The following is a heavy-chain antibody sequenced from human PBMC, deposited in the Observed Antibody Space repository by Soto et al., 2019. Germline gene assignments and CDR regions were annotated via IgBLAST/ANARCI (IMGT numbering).Heavy chain of an antibody. Sequence: ASVKVSCKASGYTFTSYGISWVRQAPGQGLEWMGWISAYNGNTNYAQKLQGRVTMTTDTSTSTAYMEPRSLRSDDTAVYYCAVGVAATQPFDYWGQGTLVTVSS. J-gene: IGHJ4*02. CDR1: GYTFTSYG. CDR2: ISAYNGNT. V-gene: IGHV1-18*04. CDR3: AVGVAATQPFDY. D-gene: IGHD2-15*01.